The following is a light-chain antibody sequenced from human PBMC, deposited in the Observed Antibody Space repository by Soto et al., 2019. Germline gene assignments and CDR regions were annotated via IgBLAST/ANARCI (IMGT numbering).Light chain of an antibody. J-gene: IGKJ4*01. CDR1: QGISNC. V-gene: IGKV1-27*01. CDR3: QNYNSAPALT. CDR2: AAF. Sequence: DIKMTQSPSSLSASVGDRVTITCRASQGISNCLAWYQQKPGKVPKLLIYAAFTLQLVVPSRFSGSGAVTAFALTIRSLQPEDVATYYCQNYNSAPALTFGGGTKVEIK.